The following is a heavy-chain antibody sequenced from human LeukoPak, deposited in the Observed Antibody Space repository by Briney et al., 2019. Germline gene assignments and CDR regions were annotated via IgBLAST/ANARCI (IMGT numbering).Heavy chain of an antibody. CDR2: INPNSGGT. Sequence: GASVKVSCKPSGYTFTDYYMHWVRQAPGQGLEWMGWINPNSGGTNYAQKLQGRVTITTDESTSTAYMELSSLRSEDTAVYYCARGRGYSGYDLTWFDPWGQGTLVTVSS. CDR3: ARGRGYSGYDLTWFDP. J-gene: IGHJ5*02. CDR1: GYTFTDYY. D-gene: IGHD5-12*01. V-gene: IGHV1-2*02.